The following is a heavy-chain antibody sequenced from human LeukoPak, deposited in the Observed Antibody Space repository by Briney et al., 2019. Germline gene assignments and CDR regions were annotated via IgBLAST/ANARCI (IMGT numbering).Heavy chain of an antibody. CDR3: ARLFGGVTTFDY. J-gene: IGHJ4*02. V-gene: IGHV3-7*01. Sequence: GGSLRLSCAASGFTFSNAWMSWVRQAPGRGLQWVASMKGDGSLIHYVDSVKGRFTISRDNARSSLYLQMNSLRAEDTAIYFCARLFGGVTTFDYWGQGALVTVSS. CDR2: MKGDGSLI. CDR1: GFTFSNAW. D-gene: IGHD2-8*02.